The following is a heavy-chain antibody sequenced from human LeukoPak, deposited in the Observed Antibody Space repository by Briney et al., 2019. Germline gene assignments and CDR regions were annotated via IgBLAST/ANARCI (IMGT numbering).Heavy chain of an antibody. V-gene: IGHV3-21*01. J-gene: IGHJ3*01. CDR1: GFPFSSYT. CDR2: ISSSSTYI. Sequence: GGSLRLSCAASGFPFSSYTLNWVRQAPGKGLEWLSSISSSSTYIYYADSVKGRFTISRDNAKNSLYLQMNSLRAEDTAVYYCATPLGHCSSTSCYTDAFDVWGQGTMVTVSS. CDR3: ATPLGHCSSTSCYTDAFDV. D-gene: IGHD2-2*02.